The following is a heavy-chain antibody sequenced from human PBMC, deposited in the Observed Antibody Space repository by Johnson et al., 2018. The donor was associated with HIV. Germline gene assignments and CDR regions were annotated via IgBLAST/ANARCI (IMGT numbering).Heavy chain of an antibody. CDR1: GFTFSSYA. V-gene: IGHV3-30*04. CDR2: ISYDGSNK. Sequence: QMQLVESGGGVVQPGRSLRLSCAASGFTFSSYALHWVRQAPGKGLDWVAIISYDGSNKYYADSVKGRFTISRDNSKNTLYLQMNSLRAEDTAVYYCAKVGGTTILRDAFDIWGQGTMVTVSS. J-gene: IGHJ3*02. CDR3: AKVGGTTILRDAFDI. D-gene: IGHD1-1*01.